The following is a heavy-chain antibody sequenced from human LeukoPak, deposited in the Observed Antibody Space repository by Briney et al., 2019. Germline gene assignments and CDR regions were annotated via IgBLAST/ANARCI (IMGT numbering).Heavy chain of an antibody. CDR2: ISVFYGHT. Sequence: ASVKVSCKASGYTFTNYGISWVRQAPGQGLEWMGWISVFYGHTNYSQNFRGRLTMTTHTSTSTAYLELRSLRSDDTAVYYCVREVSAANAGYMDVWGTGTTVTVSS. J-gene: IGHJ6*03. CDR3: VREVSAANAGYMDV. V-gene: IGHV1-18*01. CDR1: GYTFTNYG. D-gene: IGHD6-13*01.